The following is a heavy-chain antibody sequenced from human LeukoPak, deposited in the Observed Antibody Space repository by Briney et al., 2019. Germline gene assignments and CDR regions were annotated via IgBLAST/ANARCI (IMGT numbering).Heavy chain of an antibody. CDR1: GFTFDDNA. D-gene: IGHD2-2*02. CDR3: AKDMSTCSSTSCYTFDY. CDR2: ISWNIGSI. V-gene: IGHV3-9*01. J-gene: IGHJ4*02. Sequence: PGGSLRLSCAASGFTFDDNAMHWVRQAPGKGLEGVSGISWNIGSIGYADSVKGRFTISRDNAKNSLYLRMYSLRAEDTALYYCAKDMSTCSSTSCYTFDYWGQGTLVTVSS.